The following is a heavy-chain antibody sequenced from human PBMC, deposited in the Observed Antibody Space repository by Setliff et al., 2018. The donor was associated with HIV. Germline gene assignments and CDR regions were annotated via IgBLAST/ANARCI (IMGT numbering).Heavy chain of an antibody. CDR1: GGSISSDDYY. D-gene: IGHD3-22*01. J-gene: IGHJ4*02. CDR2: IYYSGST. Sequence: SETLSLTCTVSGGSISSDDYYWNWIRQPPGKGREWIGYIYYSGSTYYNPSLKRRVTRPVDTSKNQFSLKLSSVTTADTAVYYCARVYDSSGYYYDRIFDYWGQGTLVTVSS. V-gene: IGHV4-30-4*08. CDR3: ARVYDSSGYYYDRIFDY.